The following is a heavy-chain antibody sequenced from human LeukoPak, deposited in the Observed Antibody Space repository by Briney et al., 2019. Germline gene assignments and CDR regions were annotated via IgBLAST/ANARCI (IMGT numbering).Heavy chain of an antibody. CDR1: GGSISSYY. D-gene: IGHD2-15*01. CDR3: ARAPPKYCSGGSCYEWGNWFDP. Sequence: SETLSLTCTVSGGSISSYYWSWIRQPPGKGLGWIGYIYYSGSTNYNPSLKSRVTISVDTSKNQFSLKLSSVTAADTAVYYCARAPPKYCSGGSCYEWGNWFDPWGQGTLVTVSS. CDR2: IYYSGST. V-gene: IGHV4-59*01. J-gene: IGHJ5*02.